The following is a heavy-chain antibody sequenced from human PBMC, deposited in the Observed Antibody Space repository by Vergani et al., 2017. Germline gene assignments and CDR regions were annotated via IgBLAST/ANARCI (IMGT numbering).Heavy chain of an antibody. J-gene: IGHJ5*02. V-gene: IGHV1-18*01. CDR1: GYTFTSYG. CDR3: ASEPDIVVVPAAMGGWFDP. Sequence: QVQLVQSGAEVKKPGASVKVSCKASGYTFTSYGISWVRQAPGQGLEWMGWISAYNGNTNYAQKLQGRVTMTTDTSTSTAYMELRSLRSDDTAVYYCASEPDIVVVPAAMGGWFDPWGQGTLVTVSS. CDR2: ISAYNGNT. D-gene: IGHD2-2*01.